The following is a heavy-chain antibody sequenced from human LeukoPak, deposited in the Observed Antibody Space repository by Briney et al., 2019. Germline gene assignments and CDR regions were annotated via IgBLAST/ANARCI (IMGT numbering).Heavy chain of an antibody. D-gene: IGHD6-19*01. CDR1: GGSISSSSYY. Sequence: SETLSLTCTVSGGSISSSSYYWGWIRQPPGKGLEWIGSIYYSGITYYNPSLKSRVTISVDTSKNQFSLKLSSVTAADTAVYYCARGGAVAGWDYFDYWGQGTLVTVSS. V-gene: IGHV4-39*07. J-gene: IGHJ4*02. CDR3: ARGGAVAGWDYFDY. CDR2: IYYSGIT.